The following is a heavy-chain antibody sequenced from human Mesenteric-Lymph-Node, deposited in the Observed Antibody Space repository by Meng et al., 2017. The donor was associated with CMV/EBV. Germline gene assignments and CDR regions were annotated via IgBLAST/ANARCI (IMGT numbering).Heavy chain of an antibody. CDR2: IYHSGST. D-gene: IGHD2/OR15-2a*01. CDR1: SISSSNW. V-gene: IGHV4-4*02. CDR3: AREVLFRRGRRLTFYLDF. J-gene: IGHJ4*02. Sequence: SISSSNWWSWVRQPPGKGLEWIGEIYHSGSTNYNPSLKSRVTISVDKSKNQFSLKLSSVTAADTAVYYCAREVLFRRGRRLTFYLDFWGQGALVTVSS.